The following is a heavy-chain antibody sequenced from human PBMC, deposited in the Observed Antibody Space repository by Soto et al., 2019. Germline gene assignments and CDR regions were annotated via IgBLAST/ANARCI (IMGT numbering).Heavy chain of an antibody. V-gene: IGHV3-53*01. Sequence: GGSLRLSCAASGVTVSSKYMSWVRQAPGKGLGWVSVIYSGGSTYYADSVKGRFTISRDDSKNTLFLQMNSLRAEDTAVYYCAREGISSSFDYWGQGTLVTVSS. CDR3: AREGISSSFDY. D-gene: IGHD6-6*01. CDR2: IYSGGST. J-gene: IGHJ4*02. CDR1: GVTVSSKY.